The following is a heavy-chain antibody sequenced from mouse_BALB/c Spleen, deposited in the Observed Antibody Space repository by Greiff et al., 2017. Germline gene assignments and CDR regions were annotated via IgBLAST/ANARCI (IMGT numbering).Heavy chain of an antibody. V-gene: IGHV5-17*02. Sequence: DVKLVESGGGLVQPGGSRKLSCAASGFTFSSFGMHWVRQAPEKGLEWVAYISSGSSTIYYADTVKGRFTISRDNPKNTLFLQMTSLRSEDTAMYYCARSVTTVSAWFAYWGQGTLVTVSA. D-gene: IGHD1-1*01. CDR3: ARSVTTVSAWFAY. J-gene: IGHJ3*01. CDR1: GFTFSSFG. CDR2: ISSGSSTI.